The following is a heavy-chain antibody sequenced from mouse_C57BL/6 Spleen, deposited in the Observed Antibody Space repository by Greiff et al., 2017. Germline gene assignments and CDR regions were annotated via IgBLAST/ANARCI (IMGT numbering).Heavy chain of an antibody. CDR2: IDPSDSYT. J-gene: IGHJ3*01. CDR3: ARYYGSSFPVAY. Sequence: VQLQQPGAELVMPGASVKLSCKASGYTFTSYWMHWVKQRPGQGLEWIGEIDPSDSYTNYNQKFKGKSTLTVDKSSSTADMQLSSLTSEDSAVYYCARYYGSSFPVAYWGQGTLVTVSA. V-gene: IGHV1-69*01. CDR1: GYTFTSYW. D-gene: IGHD1-1*01.